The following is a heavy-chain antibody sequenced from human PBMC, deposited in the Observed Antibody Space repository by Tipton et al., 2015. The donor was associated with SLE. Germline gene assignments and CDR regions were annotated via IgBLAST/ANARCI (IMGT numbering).Heavy chain of an antibody. V-gene: IGHV4-61*01. CDR3: ARGLRGSVDY. D-gene: IGHD3-10*01. J-gene: IGHJ4*02. Sequence: TLSLTCNVSGGSVISGSYYWSCIRQPPGKGRGWIGEINHSGSTNYNPSLKSRVTISVDTSKNQFSLKLSSVTAADTAVYYCARGLRGSVDYWGQGTLGTVSS. CDR2: INHSGST. CDR1: GGSVISGSYY.